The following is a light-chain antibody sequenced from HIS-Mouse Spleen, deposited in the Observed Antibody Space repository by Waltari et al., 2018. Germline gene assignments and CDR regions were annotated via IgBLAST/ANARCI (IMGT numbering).Light chain of an antibody. Sequence: DILMAQCPLSLPVTTGEPVSISFRSCQCLLLSNGYNYLDWYLQKPGQSPQLLIYLGSNRASGVPDRFSGSGSGTDFTLKISRVEAEDVGVYYCMQALQTPFTFGPGTKVDIK. J-gene: IGKJ3*01. CDR1: QCLLLSNGYNY. V-gene: IGKV2-28*01. CDR3: MQALQTPFT. CDR2: LGS.